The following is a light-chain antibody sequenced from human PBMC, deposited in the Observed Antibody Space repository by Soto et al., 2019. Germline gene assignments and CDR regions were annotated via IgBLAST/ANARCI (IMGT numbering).Light chain of an antibody. CDR3: QQYSNWPLYT. J-gene: IGKJ2*01. V-gene: IGKV3-15*01. Sequence: EIVMTQSPATLSVSPGERATLSCRASQSVGGNLAWYQQRPGRAPRLLIYDASTRATDIPARFSGSGSGTTFSLTISSRLSEDFALYYCQQYSNWPLYTFGQGTKLEIK. CDR2: DAS. CDR1: QSVGGN.